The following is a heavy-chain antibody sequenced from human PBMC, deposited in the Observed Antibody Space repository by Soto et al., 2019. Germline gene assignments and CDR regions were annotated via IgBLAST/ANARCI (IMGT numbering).Heavy chain of an antibody. Sequence: GGSLRLSCAASGFTFSSYAMSWVRQAPGKGLEWDSAISGSGGSTYYADSVKGRFTISRDNSKNTLYLKMNSLRAEDTAVYYCAKDDISDSSGPYDAFDIWGQGTMVTVSS. CDR1: GFTFSSYA. J-gene: IGHJ3*02. V-gene: IGHV3-23*01. CDR3: AKDDISDSSGPYDAFDI. CDR2: ISGSGGST. D-gene: IGHD3-22*01.